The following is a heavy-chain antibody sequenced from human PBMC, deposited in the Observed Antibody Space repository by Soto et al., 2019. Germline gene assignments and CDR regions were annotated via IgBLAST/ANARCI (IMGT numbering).Heavy chain of an antibody. D-gene: IGHD3-9*01. CDR1: GFTFSSYW. CDR2: IKQDGSEK. V-gene: IGHV3-7*01. J-gene: IGHJ4*02. CDR3: ARVENFDWLGYYFDY. Sequence: GGSLRLSCAASGFTFSSYWMSWVRQAPGKGLEWVANIKQDGSEKYYVDSVKGRFTISRDNAKNSLYLQMNSLRAEDTAVYYRARVENFDWLGYYFDYWGQGTLVTVSS.